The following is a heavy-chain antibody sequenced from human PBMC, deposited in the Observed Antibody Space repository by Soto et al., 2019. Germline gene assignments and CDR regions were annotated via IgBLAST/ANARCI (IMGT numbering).Heavy chain of an antibody. CDR1: GGSIGGSSFY. J-gene: IGHJ6*03. CDR3: AREVKDDILTGYGRYYYYMDV. CDR2: IYYSGTT. V-gene: IGHV4-39*07. D-gene: IGHD3-9*01. Sequence: SETLSLTCTVSGGSIGGSSFYWGWIRQPPGKGLEWIGSIYYSGTTNYNPSLKSRVTIFVDTSKNQFSLKLSSVTAADTAVYYCAREVKDDILTGYGRYYYYMDVWGKGTTVTVSS.